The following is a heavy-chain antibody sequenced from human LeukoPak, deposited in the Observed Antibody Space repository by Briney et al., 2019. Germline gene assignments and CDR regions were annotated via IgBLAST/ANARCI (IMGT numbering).Heavy chain of an antibody. J-gene: IGHJ5*02. CDR1: GDFISSSIYY. CDR2: IYYNGYT. Sequence: SETLSLTCTVSGDFISSSIYYWGWIRQPPGKGLEWIGCIYYNGYTYYTSSLKSRVTIFVDTSKNQFSLKLISATAADTAVYYCARQGGDTMVRGVVRDWFDPWGQGTLVTVSS. CDR3: ARQGGDTMVRGVVRDWFDP. D-gene: IGHD3-10*01. V-gene: IGHV4-39*01.